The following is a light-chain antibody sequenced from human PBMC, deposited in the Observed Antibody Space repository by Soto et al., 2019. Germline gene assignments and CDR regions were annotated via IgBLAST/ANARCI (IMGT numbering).Light chain of an antibody. V-gene: IGKV3-15*01. CDR2: GAS. Sequence: EVVMTQSPATLPVSPGERATLSCRASQSVSSNLAWYQQKPGQAPRLLIYGASTRATGIPARFSGSGSGTEFTLTISNLQSEDFAVYYCQQYNSWPRAFGQGTKVEIK. CDR1: QSVSSN. J-gene: IGKJ1*01. CDR3: QQYNSWPRA.